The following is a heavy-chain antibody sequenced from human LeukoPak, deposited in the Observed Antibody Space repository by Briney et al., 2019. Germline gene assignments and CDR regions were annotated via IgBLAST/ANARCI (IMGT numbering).Heavy chain of an antibody. J-gene: IGHJ4*02. CDR2: ISGRDVST. CDR3: ANAKYYSSGWSLYYFNY. D-gene: IGHD6-19*01. CDR1: GFNFDDYV. V-gene: IGHV3-23*01. Sequence: GGSLRLSCAASGFNFDDYVMHWVRQVPGKGLEWVSTISGRDVSTDYADSVKGRFTISRDNSKNTLYLQMSSLRAEDTAVYYCANAKYYSSGWSLYYFNYWGQGTLVTVSS.